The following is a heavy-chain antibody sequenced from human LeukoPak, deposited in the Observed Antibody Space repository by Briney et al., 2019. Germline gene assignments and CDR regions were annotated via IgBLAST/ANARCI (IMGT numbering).Heavy chain of an antibody. J-gene: IGHJ4*02. D-gene: IGHD6-13*01. V-gene: IGHV3-30-3*01. Sequence: SGGSLRLSCAASGFTFSGYAMHWVRQAPGKGLEWVAVISYDGRNKYYADSVKGRFTISRDNSKNTLYMQMNSLRAEDTAVYYCARAVYTSSWYDDYWGQGTLVTVSS. CDR1: GFTFSGYA. CDR2: ISYDGRNK. CDR3: ARAVYTSSWYDDY.